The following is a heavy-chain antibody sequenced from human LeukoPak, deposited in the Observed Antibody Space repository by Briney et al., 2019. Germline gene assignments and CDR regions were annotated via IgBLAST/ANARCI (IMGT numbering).Heavy chain of an antibody. V-gene: IGHV1-18*01. CDR2: ISAYNGNT. J-gene: IGHJ4*02. CDR1: GYTFTIYG. D-gene: IGHD3-9*01. Sequence: ASVKVSCKASGYTFTIYGISWVRQAPGQGLEWMGWISAYNGNTNYAQKLQGRVTMTTDTSTSTAYMELRSLRSDDTAVYYCARVQARYFDWDYSDYWGQGTLVTVSS. CDR3: ARVQARYFDWDYSDY.